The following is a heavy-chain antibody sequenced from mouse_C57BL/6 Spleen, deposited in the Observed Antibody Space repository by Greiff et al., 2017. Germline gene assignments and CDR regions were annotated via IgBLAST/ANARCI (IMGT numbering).Heavy chain of an antibody. CDR2: ISSGGSYT. CDR3: ARREVITTFAY. J-gene: IGHJ3*01. V-gene: IGHV5-6*01. D-gene: IGHD1-1*01. CDR1: GFTFSSYG. Sequence: EVQLVESGGDLVKPGGSLKLSCAASGFTFSSYGMSWVRQTPDKRLEWVATISSGGSYTYYPDSVKGRFTISRDNAKNTLYLQMSSLKSEDTAMYYCARREVITTFAYWGQGTLVTVSA.